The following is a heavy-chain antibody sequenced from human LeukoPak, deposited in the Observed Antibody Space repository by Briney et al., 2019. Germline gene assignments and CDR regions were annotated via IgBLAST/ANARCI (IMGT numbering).Heavy chain of an antibody. CDR2: FDPEDGET. Sequence: GASVKVSCKVSGYTLTELSIHWVRQAPGKGLEWMGGFDPEDGETIYAQKFQGRVTVTEDTSTDTAYMEMSSLRSEDTAMYYCATDKVTNGYYYYMDVWGKGTTVTVSS. J-gene: IGHJ6*03. V-gene: IGHV1-24*01. D-gene: IGHD4-17*01. CDR1: GYTLTELS. CDR3: ATDKVTNGYYYYMDV.